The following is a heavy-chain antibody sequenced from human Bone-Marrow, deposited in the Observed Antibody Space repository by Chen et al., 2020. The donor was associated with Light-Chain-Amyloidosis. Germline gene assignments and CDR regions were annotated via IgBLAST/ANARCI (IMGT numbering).Heavy chain of an antibody. V-gene: IGHV4-4*07. CDR1: GESISSAY. Sequence: QVQLQESGPGVAKPSETLSLSCTVPGESISSAYWNWVRQPAGKGLEWIGRIFPSGSTTYNPSLMSRVTMSLDMSKNQFSLEVTSLTAADTALYYCAGEGVYDTTADALDVWGQGAMVTVSS. D-gene: IGHD3-22*01. CDR2: IFPSGST. CDR3: AGEGVYDTTADALDV. J-gene: IGHJ3*01.